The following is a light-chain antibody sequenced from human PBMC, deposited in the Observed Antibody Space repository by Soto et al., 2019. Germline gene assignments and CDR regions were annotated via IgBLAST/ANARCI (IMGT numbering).Light chain of an antibody. CDR1: QSVLYSSNNKNY. Sequence: DIVMTQSPDSLAVSLGERATIKCKSSQSVLYSSNNKNYLAWYQQKPGQPPKLLIYWASTRESGVPDRFSGSGSGTDFTLSIISLQAEDVAVYYCQQYYTTPMFGQGTKLEIK. V-gene: IGKV4-1*01. J-gene: IGKJ2*01. CDR2: WAS. CDR3: QQYYTTPM.